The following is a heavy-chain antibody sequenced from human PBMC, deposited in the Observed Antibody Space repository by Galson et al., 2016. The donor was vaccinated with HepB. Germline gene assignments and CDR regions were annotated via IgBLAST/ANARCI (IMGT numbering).Heavy chain of an antibody. CDR1: GFKFNSFP. CDR3: LKGGAAAGNGVY. V-gene: IGHV3-64D*06. D-gene: IGHD6-13*01. J-gene: IGHJ4*02. CDR2: INANGYST. Sequence: SLRLSCAASGFKFNSFPMHWVRQVPGERLEYVSTINANGYSTYYPDSVKGRFIISRDNSQNKVYLQMTNLKPEDTAIYYCLKGGAAAGNGVYWGQGTLITVSS.